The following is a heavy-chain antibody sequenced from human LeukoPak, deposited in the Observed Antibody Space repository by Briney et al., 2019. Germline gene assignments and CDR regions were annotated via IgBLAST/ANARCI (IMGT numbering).Heavy chain of an antibody. CDR1: GGSISTYY. J-gene: IGHJ4*02. V-gene: IGHV4-59*08. Sequence: SEPLSLTCTVSGGSISTYYWTWIRQPPGKGLEWIGYNYYSGNTNYNPSLKSRVTISLDTSKNQFSLKLSSVTAADTSVYYCAGRVATNPKYCFDYWGQGALVTVSS. D-gene: IGHD5-24*01. CDR3: AGRVATNPKYCFDY. CDR2: NYYSGNT.